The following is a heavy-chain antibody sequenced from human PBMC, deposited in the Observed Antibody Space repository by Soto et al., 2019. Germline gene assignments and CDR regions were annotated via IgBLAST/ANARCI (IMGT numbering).Heavy chain of an antibody. Sequence: QVQLVESGGGVVQPGRSLRLSCAASGFTFSSYGMHWVRQAPGKGLEWVAVISYDGSNKYYADSVKGRFTISRDNSKNTLYLQMNSLRAEDTAVYYYAKALRGYEHFGMDVWGQGTTVTVSS. CDR1: GFTFSSYG. CDR3: AKALRGYEHFGMDV. CDR2: ISYDGSNK. D-gene: IGHD5-12*01. J-gene: IGHJ6*02. V-gene: IGHV3-30*18.